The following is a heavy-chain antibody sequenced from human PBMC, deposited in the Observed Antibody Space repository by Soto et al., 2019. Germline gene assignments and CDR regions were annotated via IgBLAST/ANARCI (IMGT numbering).Heavy chain of an antibody. Sequence: GGSLRLSCAASGFTFSSYGMHWVRQAPGKGLEWVAVISYDGSNKYYADSVKGRFTISRDNSKNTLYLQMNSLRAEDTAVYYCAKPRLAAREYFQHWGQGTLVTVSS. CDR2: ISYDGSNK. CDR3: AKPRLAAREYFQH. D-gene: IGHD6-6*01. V-gene: IGHV3-30*18. CDR1: GFTFSSYG. J-gene: IGHJ1*01.